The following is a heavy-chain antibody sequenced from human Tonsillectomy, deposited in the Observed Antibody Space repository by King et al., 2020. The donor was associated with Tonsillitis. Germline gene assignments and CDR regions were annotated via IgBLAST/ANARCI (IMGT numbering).Heavy chain of an antibody. D-gene: IGHD2-2*01. Sequence: VQLVESGGGLVQPGRSLRLSCTASGLTFGDDAMSWFRQAPGKGLEWVGFIRSKAYGGTTEYAGSVKGRFTISRDDSKSIAYLQMNSLKTEDTAVYHCTRASLVFSSNHCFGVGALDGWGQGTTVTVSS. CDR1: GLTFGDDA. V-gene: IGHV3-49*03. J-gene: IGHJ6*02. CDR2: IRSKAYGGTT. CDR3: TRASLVFSSNHCFGVGALDG.